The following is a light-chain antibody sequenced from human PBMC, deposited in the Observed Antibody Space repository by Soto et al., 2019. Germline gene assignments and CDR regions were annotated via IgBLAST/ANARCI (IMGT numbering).Light chain of an antibody. CDR1: QDISSA. CDR2: DVS. V-gene: IGKV1D-13*01. CDR3: QKFKNRPFT. J-gene: IGKJ4*01. Sequence: AIQLTQSPSSLSASVGDKVAITCRASQDISSALAWYQQRPGKAPKLLISDVSSLERGVPPRFSGSGSGTDFILTISSLRPEDFATYFCQKFKNRPFTFGGGTIVEIK.